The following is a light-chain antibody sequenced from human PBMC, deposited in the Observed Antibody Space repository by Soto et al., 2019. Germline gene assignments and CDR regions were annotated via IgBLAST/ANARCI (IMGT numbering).Light chain of an antibody. J-gene: IGKJ1*01. CDR1: QSVSNNY. Sequence: IVLTHSPGTLSLSPGERATLSFRASQSVSNNYLAWYQQKPGQAPRLLIYGASNRATGIPDRFSGSGSGTDFTLTISRLEPEDFAVYYCQQYGDSPWTFGQGTKVDIK. V-gene: IGKV3-20*01. CDR3: QQYGDSPWT. CDR2: GAS.